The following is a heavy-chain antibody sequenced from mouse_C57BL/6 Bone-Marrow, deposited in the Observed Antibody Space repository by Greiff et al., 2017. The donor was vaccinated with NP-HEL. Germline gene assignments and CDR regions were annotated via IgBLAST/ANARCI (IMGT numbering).Heavy chain of an antibody. CDR2: ISYDGSN. CDR1: GYSITSGYY. CDR3: ASEGAY. J-gene: IGHJ3*01. Sequence: EVQLQQSGPGLVKPSQSLSLTCSVTGYSITSGYYWNWIRQFPGNKLEWMGYISYDGSNNYNPSLKNRISITRDTSKNQFFLKLNSVTTEDTATYYCASEGAYWGQGTLVTVSA. V-gene: IGHV3-6*01.